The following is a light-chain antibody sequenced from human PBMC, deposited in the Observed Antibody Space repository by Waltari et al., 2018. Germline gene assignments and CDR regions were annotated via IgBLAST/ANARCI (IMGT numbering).Light chain of an antibody. CDR3: FSYAGSNSFA. CDR2: DVS. CDR1: SNDIGRYNF. J-gene: IGLJ2*01. Sequence: QSALTQPASVSGSPGQSITVPCIGTSNDIGRYNFVSWFQQHPGRAPNLMIYDVSERPLGVSNRFSGSKSGNTASLTISGLQAEDEADYYCFSYAGSNSFAFGGGTRVTAL. V-gene: IGLV2-23*02.